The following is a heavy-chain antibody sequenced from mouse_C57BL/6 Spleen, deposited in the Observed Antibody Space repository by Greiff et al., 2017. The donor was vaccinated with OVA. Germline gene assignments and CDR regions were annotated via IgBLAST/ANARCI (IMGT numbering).Heavy chain of an antibody. J-gene: IGHJ2*01. D-gene: IGHD2-13*01. V-gene: IGHV5-6*01. CDR2: ISSGGSYT. CDR1: GFTFSSYG. Sequence: EVKLMESGGDLVKPGGSLKLSCAASGFTFSSYGMSWVRQTPDKRLEWVATISSGGSYTYYPDSVKGRFTISRDNAKNTLYLQMSSLKSEDTAMYYCARLTGDSFYFDYWGQGTTLTVSS. CDR3: ARLTGDSFYFDY.